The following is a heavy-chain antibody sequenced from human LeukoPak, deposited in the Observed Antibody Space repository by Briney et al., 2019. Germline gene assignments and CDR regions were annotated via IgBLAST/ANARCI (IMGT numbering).Heavy chain of an antibody. CDR3: ARTLSYCGGDCYSMYNWFDP. Sequence: GESLKISCKGPGYSFTSYWIGWVRQMPGKGLEWMGIIDPGDSDTRYSPSFQGQVTISADKSISTAYLQWSSLKASDTAMYYCARTLSYCGGDCYSMYNWFDPWGQGTLVTVSS. D-gene: IGHD2-21*02. J-gene: IGHJ5*02. CDR1: GYSFTSYW. V-gene: IGHV5-51*01. CDR2: IDPGDSDT.